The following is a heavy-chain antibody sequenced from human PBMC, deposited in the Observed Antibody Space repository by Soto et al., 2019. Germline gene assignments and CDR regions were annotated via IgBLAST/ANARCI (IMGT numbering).Heavy chain of an antibody. CDR2: ISAHNGNT. Sequence: QVHLVQSGAEVKKPGASVKVSCKGSGYAFTTYGITWVRQAPGQGLEWMAWISAHNGNTNYAQKPQGRVTVPRDPSTSPAYMELRSLRSDDTAVYYCARGRYGDYWGQGALVTVSS. V-gene: IGHV1-18*01. CDR1: GYAFTTYG. CDR3: ARGRYGDY. D-gene: IGHD1-1*01. J-gene: IGHJ4*02.